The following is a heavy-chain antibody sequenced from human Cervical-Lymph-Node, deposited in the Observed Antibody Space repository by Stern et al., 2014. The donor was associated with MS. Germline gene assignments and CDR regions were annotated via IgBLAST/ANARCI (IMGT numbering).Heavy chain of an antibody. Sequence: VQLVQSGAEVKKPGSSLKVSCKASGGTFTNYAFSWVRQAPGQGLEWMGGIIPIFGPAKYAQKFQGRITHTADNSTSTPYMDLNSLRSDDTAVYYCARDSDILFAMDVWGQGTTVTVSS. CDR3: ARDSDILFAMDV. J-gene: IGHJ6*02. CDR1: GGTFTNYA. D-gene: IGHD3-9*01. V-gene: IGHV1-69*06. CDR2: IIPIFGPA.